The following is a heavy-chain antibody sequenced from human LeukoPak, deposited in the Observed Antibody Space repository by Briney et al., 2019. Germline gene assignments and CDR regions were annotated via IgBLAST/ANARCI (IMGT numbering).Heavy chain of an antibody. CDR1: GGSISSYY. J-gene: IGHJ5*02. Sequence: SETLSLTCTVSGGSISSYYWSWIRQPAGKGLEWIGRIYTSGSTNYNPSLKSRVTMSVDTSKNQFSLKLSSVTAADTAVYYCARVKKTTMEINWFDPWGQGTLVTVSS. D-gene: IGHD4/OR15-4a*01. V-gene: IGHV4-4*07. CDR2: IYTSGST. CDR3: ARVKKTTMEINWFDP.